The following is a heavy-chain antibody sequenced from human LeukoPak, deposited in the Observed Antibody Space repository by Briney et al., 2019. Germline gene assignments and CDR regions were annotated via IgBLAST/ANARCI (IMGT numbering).Heavy chain of an antibody. V-gene: IGHV4-59*01. D-gene: IGHD6-25*01. CDR2: SYHTGST. CDR1: GGSISSNY. Sequence: SETLSVTCTVAGGSISSNYWSWIRQPPGKGQEWNANSYHTGSTNYNPSLSGRVTISIDTAKNQFSLKLTSVTAADTAVYYCARRGRNSSGWQDYLWGQGTLVTVSS. CDR3: ARRGRNSSGWQDYL. J-gene: IGHJ4*02.